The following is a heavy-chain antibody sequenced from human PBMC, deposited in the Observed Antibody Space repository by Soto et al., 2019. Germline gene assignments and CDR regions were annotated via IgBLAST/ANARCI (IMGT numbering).Heavy chain of an antibody. D-gene: IGHD3-10*01. J-gene: IGHJ4*02. Sequence: SETLSLTCTVSGGSIGRYYWSWIRQPPGKGLEWIGYIYYSGSTNYNPSLKSRVTISVDTSKNQFSLKLSSVTAADTAVYYCARLGSGVTLDYWGQGTLVTVSS. CDR1: GGSIGRYY. V-gene: IGHV4-59*08. CDR2: IYYSGST. CDR3: ARLGSGVTLDY.